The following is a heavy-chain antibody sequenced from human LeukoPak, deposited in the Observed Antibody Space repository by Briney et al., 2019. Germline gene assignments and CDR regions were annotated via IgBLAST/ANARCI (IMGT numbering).Heavy chain of an antibody. D-gene: IGHD3-3*01. J-gene: IGHJ4*02. CDR1: GYSISSGYY. CDR2: IYHSGST. V-gene: IGHV4-38-2*01. CDR3: ARFTLYYDFWSGPSAPNYFDY. Sequence: PSETLSLTCAVSGYSISSGYYWGWIRQPPGKGLEWIGSIYHSGSTYYNPSLKSRVTISVDTSKNQFSLKLSSVTAADTAVYYCARFTLYYDFWSGPSAPNYFDYWGQGTLVTVSS.